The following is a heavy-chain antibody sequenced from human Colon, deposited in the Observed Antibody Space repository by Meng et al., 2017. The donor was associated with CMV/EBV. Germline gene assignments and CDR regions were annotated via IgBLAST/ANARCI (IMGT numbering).Heavy chain of an antibody. CDR1: GGSFSNYY. CDR2: IHQSGIT. Sequence: QDQLKKCGLGLLRPPETLSLTCVVSGGSFSNYYWSWIRQSPGKGLEWIGDIHQSGITNHNPSLKSRVTISIDTSKNQFSLKLSSVTAADTALYYCAGGTYQAWEVLYFWGQGTLVTVSS. CDR3: AGGTYQAWEVLYF. J-gene: IGHJ4*02. V-gene: IGHV4-34*01. D-gene: IGHD3-10*01.